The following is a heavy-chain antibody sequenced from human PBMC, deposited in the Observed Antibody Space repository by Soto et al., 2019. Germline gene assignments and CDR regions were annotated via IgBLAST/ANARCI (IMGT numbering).Heavy chain of an antibody. CDR3: AKDSDYYDSSGYAPDY. CDR1: GFTFSSYA. Sequence: GGSLRLSCAASGFTFSSYAMSWVRQAPGKGLEWVSAISGSGGSTYYADSVKGRFTIPRDNSKNTLYLQMNSLRAEDTAVYYCAKDSDYYDSSGYAPDYWGQGTLVTVSS. V-gene: IGHV3-23*01. CDR2: ISGSGGST. D-gene: IGHD3-22*01. J-gene: IGHJ4*02.